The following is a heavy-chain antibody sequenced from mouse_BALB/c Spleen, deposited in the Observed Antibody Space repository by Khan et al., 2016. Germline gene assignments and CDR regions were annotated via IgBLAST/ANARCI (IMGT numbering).Heavy chain of an antibody. D-gene: IGHD1-2*01. V-gene: IGHV3-2*02. Sequence: EVQLQESGPGLVKPSQSLSLTCTVTGYSITSDYAWNWIRQFPGNKLEWMGYIRYSGSTTYNPSLKSRISITRDTSKNQFFLQLYSVTTEDTATYSCTRSPTATLYFDVWGAGTTVTVSS. CDR2: IRYSGST. CDR1: GYSITSDYA. CDR3: TRSPTATLYFDV. J-gene: IGHJ1*01.